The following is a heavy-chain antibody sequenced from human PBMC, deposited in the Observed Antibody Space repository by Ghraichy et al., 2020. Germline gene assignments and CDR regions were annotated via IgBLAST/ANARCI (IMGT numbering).Heavy chain of an antibody. CDR2: INHSGST. CDR3: PRNRREATVTTIESDFDY. Sequence: SETLSLTCAVYGGSFSGYYWSWIRQPPGKGLEWIGEINHSGSTNYNPSLKSRVTISVDTSKNQFSLKLSSVTAADTAVYYCPRNRREATVTTIESDFDYWGQGTLVTVSS. V-gene: IGHV4-34*01. CDR1: GGSFSGYY. J-gene: IGHJ4*02. D-gene: IGHD4-17*01.